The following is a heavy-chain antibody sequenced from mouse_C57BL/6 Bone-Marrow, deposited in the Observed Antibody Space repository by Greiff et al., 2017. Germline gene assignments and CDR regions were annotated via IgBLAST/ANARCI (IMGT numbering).Heavy chain of an antibody. Sequence: QVQLQQPGAELVKPGASVKLSCKASGYTFTSYWMHWVKQRPGQGLEWIGMIHPNSGSTNYNEKFKSKATLTVDKSSSTAYMQLSSLTSEDAAVYYCASVSCSSYLDYWGQGTSVTVSS. V-gene: IGHV1-64*01. D-gene: IGHD1-1*01. CDR2: IHPNSGST. CDR1: GYTFTSYW. CDR3: ASVSCSSYLDY. J-gene: IGHJ4*01.